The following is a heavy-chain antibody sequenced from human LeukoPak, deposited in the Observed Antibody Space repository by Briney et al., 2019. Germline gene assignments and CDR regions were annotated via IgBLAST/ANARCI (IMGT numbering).Heavy chain of an antibody. CDR3: AKGKVNHDGVLDA. CDR2: ISGSGGST. Sequence: GGSLRLSCAASGFTFSSYAMSWVRQAPGRGLEWVSAISGSGGSTYYADSVKGRFTISRDNSKNTLYLQMNSLRDEDTAVYYCAKGKVNHDGVLDAWGQGKLVTVSS. J-gene: IGHJ3*01. D-gene: IGHD2-8*01. V-gene: IGHV3-23*01. CDR1: GFTFSSYA.